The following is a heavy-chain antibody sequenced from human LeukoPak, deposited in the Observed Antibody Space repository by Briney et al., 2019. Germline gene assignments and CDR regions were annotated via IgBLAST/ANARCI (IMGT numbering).Heavy chain of an antibody. J-gene: IGHJ5*02. CDR1: GYTFTGYN. CDR3: TRDRLGGSGWFDP. D-gene: IGHD3-16*01. Sequence: GASVKLSCKASGYTFTGYNIHWVRQAPGQGLEWMGWMNPNSGGANYAQKFQGRVTMARDTSISTAYMELSGVRSDDSAVYYCTRDRLGGSGWFDPWGQGTLVTVSS. V-gene: IGHV1-2*02. CDR2: MNPNSGGA.